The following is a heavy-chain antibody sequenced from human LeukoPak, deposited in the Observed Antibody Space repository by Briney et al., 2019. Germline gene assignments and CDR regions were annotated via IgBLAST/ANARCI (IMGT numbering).Heavy chain of an antibody. J-gene: IGHJ4*02. CDR1: GYTFTSYY. CDR3: ARATLSDYYFNY. CDR2: INPSGGST. V-gene: IGHV1-46*01. Sequence: ASVKVSCKASGYTFTSYYMHWVRQAPGQGLEWMGIINPSGGSTSYAQKFQGRVTMTRDTSTNTVYMELSSLRSEDTAVYFSARATLSDYYFNYWGQGTLVTVSS.